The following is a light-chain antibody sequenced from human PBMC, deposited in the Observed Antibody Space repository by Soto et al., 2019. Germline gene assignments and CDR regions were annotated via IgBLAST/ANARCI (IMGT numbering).Light chain of an antibody. Sequence: DIQMTQSPSSLSASVGDRVTITCRTSQNIRKFLSWYQVKSGKAPQLLIFGASNLHSGVPSRFSGSGSGTDFSLSISSLQAEDFATYYCQQSYTTPRTFGQGTKVDIK. CDR3: QQSYTTPRT. J-gene: IGKJ1*01. V-gene: IGKV1-39*01. CDR2: GAS. CDR1: QNIRKF.